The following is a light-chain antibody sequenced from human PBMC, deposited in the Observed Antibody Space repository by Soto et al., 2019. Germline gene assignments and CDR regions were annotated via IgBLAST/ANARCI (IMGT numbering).Light chain of an antibody. J-gene: IGLJ2*01. CDR2: EDN. CDR3: CSYAGGSDLL. CDR1: NSDVGNYNL. V-gene: IGLV2-23*01. Sequence: QSALTQPASVSGSPGQSITISCTGTNSDVGNYNLVSWFQQHPGKAPKLMIYEDNKRPSGVSNRFSGSQSVNTASLTISGLQAEDEADYYCCSYAGGSDLLFGGGTKLTVL.